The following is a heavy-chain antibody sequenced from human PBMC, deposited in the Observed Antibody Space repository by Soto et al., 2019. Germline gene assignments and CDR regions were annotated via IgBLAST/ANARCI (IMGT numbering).Heavy chain of an antibody. V-gene: IGHV4-31*03. CDR3: ARGDNDTSGYPVTFDY. J-gene: IGHJ4*02. CDR2: ISDSGTT. Sequence: QVQLQESGPGLVKPSQTLSLTCTVSGGSISSGNYYWSWIRQHPGKGLEWLGYISDSGTTYYNPSLRGRVTISVDTSKIQFSLKVRSVTAADTAVYYCARGDNDTSGYPVTFDYWGQGTLVTVSS. D-gene: IGHD3-22*01. CDR1: GGSISSGNYY.